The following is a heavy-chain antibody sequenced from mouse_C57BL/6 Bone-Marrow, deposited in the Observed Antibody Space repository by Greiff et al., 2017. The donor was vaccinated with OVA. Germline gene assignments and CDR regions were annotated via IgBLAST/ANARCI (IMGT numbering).Heavy chain of an antibody. V-gene: IGHV1-50*01. D-gene: IGHD2-10*02. J-gene: IGHJ2*01. CDR1: GYTFTSYW. CDR2: IDPYNSYT. CDR3: AREYWGDY. Sequence: VQLQQPGAELVKPGASVKLSCKASGYTFTSYWMQWVKQRPGQGLEWIGEIDPYNSYTNYNQKFKGKATLTVDTSSSTAYMQLSSLTSEDSAVYYCAREYWGDYWGQGTTLTVSS.